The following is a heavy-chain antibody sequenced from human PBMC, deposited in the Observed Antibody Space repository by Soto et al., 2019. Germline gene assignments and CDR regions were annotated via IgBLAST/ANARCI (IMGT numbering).Heavy chain of an antibody. Sequence: SETLSLTCTVSGGSINNHYWNWIRQTPGKGLEWIGYIFYSGSTNYNPSLKSRVTISVGTSRNQFSLRLTSVTAADTAVYYCARDGGVYDYSPFDYWGQGTLVTVSS. CDR2: IFYSGST. CDR3: ARDGGVYDYSPFDY. D-gene: IGHD4-4*01. J-gene: IGHJ4*02. V-gene: IGHV4-59*11. CDR1: GGSINNHY.